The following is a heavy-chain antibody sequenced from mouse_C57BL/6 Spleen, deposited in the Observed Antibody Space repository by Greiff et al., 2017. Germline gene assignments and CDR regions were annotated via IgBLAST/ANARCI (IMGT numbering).Heavy chain of an antibody. Sequence: EVKLMESGPELVKPGASVKIPCKASGYTFTDYNMDWVKQSHGKSLEWIGDINPNNGGTIYNQKFKGKATLTVDKSSSTAYMELRSLTSEDTAVYYCARTDYYGSSPFDYWGQGTTLTVSS. V-gene: IGHV1-18*01. D-gene: IGHD1-1*01. J-gene: IGHJ2*01. CDR2: INPNNGGT. CDR1: GYTFTDYN. CDR3: ARTDYYGSSPFDY.